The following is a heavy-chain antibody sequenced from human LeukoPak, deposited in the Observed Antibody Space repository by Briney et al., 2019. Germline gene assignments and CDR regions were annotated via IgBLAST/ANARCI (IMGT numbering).Heavy chain of an antibody. J-gene: IGHJ4*02. CDR3: ARDQGIFDY. CDR1: GFTFDDYG. Sequence: GGSLRLSCAASGFTFDDYGMNWVRQAPGKGLEWVSGINWNGGRSGYADSVKGRFTISRDNAKNSLYLQMNSLRDEDSAVYYWARDQGIFDYWGQGTLVTVSS. V-gene: IGHV3-20*04. CDR2: INWNGGRS.